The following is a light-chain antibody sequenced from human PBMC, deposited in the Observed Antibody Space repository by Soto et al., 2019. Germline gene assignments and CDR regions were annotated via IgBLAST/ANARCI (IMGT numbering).Light chain of an antibody. V-gene: IGKV3-20*01. CDR2: GAY. CDR1: QSVSSS. CDR3: QQYGGSSFT. Sequence: EIVLTQSPGTLSLSPGERATLSCRASQSVSSSLAWYQQKPGQAPSLLIYGAYSRATGIPDRFSGSGSGTDFTLSISRVEPEDFAVYYCQQYGGSSFTFGPGTKVDI. J-gene: IGKJ3*01.